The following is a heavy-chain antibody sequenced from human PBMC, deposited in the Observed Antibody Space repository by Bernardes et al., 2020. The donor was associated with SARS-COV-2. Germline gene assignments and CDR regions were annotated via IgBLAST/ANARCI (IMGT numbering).Heavy chain of an antibody. J-gene: IGHJ4*02. CDR1: GFIFSSYC. CDR3: AREPDYGGNVDY. V-gene: IGHV3-21*01. CDR2: ISSSSAYI. D-gene: IGHD4-17*01. Sequence: GSLILSCSASGFIFSSYCLSWVRQAPGKGLEWVSSISSSSAYIYYADSVKGRFTISRDNAKNSLSLQMNSLRAEDTAVYYCAREPDYGGNVDYWGQGTLVTVSS.